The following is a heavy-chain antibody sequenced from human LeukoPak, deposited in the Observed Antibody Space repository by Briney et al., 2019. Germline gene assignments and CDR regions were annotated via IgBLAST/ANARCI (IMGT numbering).Heavy chain of an antibody. CDR2: IHNSGTT. CDR1: GASISIGSYY. Sequence: SETLSLTCTVSGASISIGSYYCGWIRQPAGKGLEWIGRIHNSGTTKYDPSLKSRVTISIGTSKNQFSLRLSSVTAADTVVYYCAREVMVGATTAWGQGTLVTVSS. CDR3: AREVMVGATTA. V-gene: IGHV4-61*02. D-gene: IGHD1-26*01. J-gene: IGHJ5*02.